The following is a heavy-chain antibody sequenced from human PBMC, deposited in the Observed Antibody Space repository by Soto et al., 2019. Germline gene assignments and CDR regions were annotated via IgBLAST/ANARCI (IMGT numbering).Heavy chain of an antibody. CDR3: AKDGMIVVVTPDYGMDV. J-gene: IGHJ6*02. CDR1: GFSFSSYG. D-gene: IGHD3-22*01. V-gene: IGHV3-30*18. CDR2: ISYDGSNK. Sequence: PGWSLRLSCAASGFSFSSYGMHWVRQAPGKGLEWVAVISYDGSNKYYADSVKGRFTISRDNSKNTLYLQMNSLRAEDTAVYYCAKDGMIVVVTPDYGMDVWGQGTTVTVSS.